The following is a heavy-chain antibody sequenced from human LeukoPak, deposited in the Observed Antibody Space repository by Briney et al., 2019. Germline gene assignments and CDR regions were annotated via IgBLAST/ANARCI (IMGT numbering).Heavy chain of an antibody. D-gene: IGHD3-22*01. V-gene: IGHV1-46*01. J-gene: IGHJ4*02. CDR3: ARDGSDPYYYDSSGLDY. CDR2: INPSGGST. CDR1: GYTFTSYY. Sequence: ASVKVSCKASGYTFTSYYMHWVRQAPGQGLEWMGIINPSGGSTSYAQKFQGRVTMTRDTSTSTVYMELSSLRSEDTAVYYCARDGSDPYYYDSSGLDYWGQGTLVTVSS.